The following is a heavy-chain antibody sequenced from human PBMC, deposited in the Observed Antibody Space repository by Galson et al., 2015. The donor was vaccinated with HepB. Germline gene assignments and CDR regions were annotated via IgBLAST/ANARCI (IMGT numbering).Heavy chain of an antibody. CDR1: GFTFGDYG. CDR3: TLVGVATIDLDY. V-gene: IGHV3-49*03. D-gene: IGHD5-24*01. J-gene: IGHJ4*02. CDR2: IRRKANGGTT. Sequence: SLRLSCAGSGFTFGDYGMTWFRQAPGKGLEWVGFIRRKANGGTTEYAASVKGRFTMSRDDSKSIAYLQMNSLKTEDTALYYCTLVGVATIDLDYWGQGTLVTVSS.